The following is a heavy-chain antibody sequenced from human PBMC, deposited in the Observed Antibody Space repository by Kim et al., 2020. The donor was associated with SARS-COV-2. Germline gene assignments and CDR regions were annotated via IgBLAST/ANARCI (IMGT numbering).Heavy chain of an antibody. J-gene: IGHJ3*02. CDR2: ISSSSSYI. D-gene: IGHD1-1*01. CDR1: GFTFSSYS. V-gene: IGHV3-21*01. Sequence: GGSLRLSCAASGFTFSSYSMNWVRQAPGKGLEWVSSISSSSSYIYYADSVKGRCTISRDNAKNSLYLQMNSLRAEDTAVYYCASYITAGTIWGQRTMVTVSS. CDR3: ASYITAGTI.